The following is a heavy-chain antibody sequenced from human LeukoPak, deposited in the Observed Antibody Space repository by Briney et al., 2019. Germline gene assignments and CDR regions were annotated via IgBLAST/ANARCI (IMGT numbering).Heavy chain of an antibody. CDR2: IVVGSGNT. Sequence: SVKVSCKASGFTFTSSTMQWVRQARGQRLEWIGWIVVGSGNTNYAQKFQERVPITTDISPSTPYMELSTLRSEDTAVYYCAADPDSSGWYGGGDYWGQGTLVTVSS. CDR3: AADPDSSGWYGGGDY. J-gene: IGHJ4*02. CDR1: GFTFTSST. V-gene: IGHV1-58*02. D-gene: IGHD6-19*01.